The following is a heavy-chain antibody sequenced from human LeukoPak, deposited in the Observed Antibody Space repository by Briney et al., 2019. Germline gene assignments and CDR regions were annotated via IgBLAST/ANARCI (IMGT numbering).Heavy chain of an antibody. CDR2: IYQSGST. Sequence: SQTLSLTCSVSGGSITSGDYYWSWLRQPPGKGLEWIGYIYQSGSTYYSPSLKSRVTISVDRSKNQFSLKLSSVTAADTAVYYCARDRGGYTYSYDYWGQGTLVTVSS. J-gene: IGHJ4*02. CDR1: GGSITSGDYY. CDR3: ARDRGGYTYSYDY. V-gene: IGHV4-30-2*01. D-gene: IGHD5-18*01.